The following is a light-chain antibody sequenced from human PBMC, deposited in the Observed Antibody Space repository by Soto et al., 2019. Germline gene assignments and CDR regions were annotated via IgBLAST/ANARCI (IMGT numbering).Light chain of an antibody. J-gene: IGLJ3*02. CDR3: QFYDSSNQV. CDR2: EDN. CDR1: SGSIASNY. Sequence: NFMLTQPHSVSGSPGKTVTISCTRISGSIASNYVQWYQQRPGSSPTTVIYEDNQRPSGVPDRFSGSIDSSSNSASLTISGLETEDEADYYCQFYDSSNQVFGGGTKLTVL. V-gene: IGLV6-57*01.